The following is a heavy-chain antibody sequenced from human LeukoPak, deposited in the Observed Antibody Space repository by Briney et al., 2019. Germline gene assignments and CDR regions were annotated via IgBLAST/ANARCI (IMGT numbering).Heavy chain of an antibody. CDR2: ISGSGGST. D-gene: IGHD6-19*01. CDR3: AKDATGYSSAETDY. CDR1: GFTFSSYA. J-gene: IGHJ4*02. Sequence: PGGSLRLSCAASGFTFSSYAMSWVRQAPGKGLEWVSAISGSGGSTYYADSVKGRFTISRDNSKNTLYLQTNSLRAEDTAVYYCAKDATGYSSAETDYWGQGTLVTVSS. V-gene: IGHV3-23*01.